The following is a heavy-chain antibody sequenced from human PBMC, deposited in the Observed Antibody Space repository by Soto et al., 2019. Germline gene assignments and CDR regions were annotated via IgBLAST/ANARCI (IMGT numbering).Heavy chain of an antibody. Sequence: SETLSLTCTVSGGSISSGGYYWSWIRQHPGKGLEWIGYIYYSGSTYYNPSLKSRVTISVDTSKNQFSLKLSSVTAADTAVYCCARVTGSSYGNDYYYGMDVWGQGTSVTVSS. CDR2: IYYSGST. CDR1: GGSISSGGYY. D-gene: IGHD5-18*01. CDR3: ARVTGSSYGNDYYYGMDV. V-gene: IGHV4-31*03. J-gene: IGHJ6*02.